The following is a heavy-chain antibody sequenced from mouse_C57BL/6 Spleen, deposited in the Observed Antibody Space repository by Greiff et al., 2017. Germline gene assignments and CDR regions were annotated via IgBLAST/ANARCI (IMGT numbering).Heavy chain of an antibody. CDR3: ARHYGSSYDWYFDV. J-gene: IGHJ1*03. CDR2: ISSGGSYT. V-gene: IGHV5-6*01. Sequence: EVKVVESGGDLVKPGGSLKLSCAASGFTFSSYGMSWVRQTPDKRLEWVATISSGGSYTYYPDSVKGRFTISRDNAKNTLYLQMSSLKSEDTAMYYCARHYGSSYDWYFDVWGTGTTVTVSS. D-gene: IGHD1-1*01. CDR1: GFTFSSYG.